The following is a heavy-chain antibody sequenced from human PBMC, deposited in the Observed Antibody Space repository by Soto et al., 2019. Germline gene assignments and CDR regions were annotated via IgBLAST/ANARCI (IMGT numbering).Heavy chain of an antibody. Sequence: QVHLQQWGAGLLKPSETLSLTCAVSNGAFTGYYWTWIRQPPGKGLEWIGKIFHTGKTNYNPSLRTRCTISRNISKNRFPLNLSAVTVEDRAVYYCARGGSSSPFPYWGQGTLVTVSS. J-gene: IGHJ4*02. CDR1: NGAFTGYY. CDR3: ARGGSSSPFPY. D-gene: IGHD6-13*01. V-gene: IGHV4-34*01. CDR2: IFHTGKT.